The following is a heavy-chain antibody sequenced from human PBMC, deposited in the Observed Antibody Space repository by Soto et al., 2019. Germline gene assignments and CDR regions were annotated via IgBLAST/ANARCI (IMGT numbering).Heavy chain of an antibody. CDR3: ARDSVIRPSYGMDV. Sequence: EGQLMESGGGLVQPGGSLRLSCAASGFTVSSNYMNWVRQAPGKGLEWVSVIYSGGSTYSADSVKGRFIISRNNTKNTLYLQMNSMRAVDTAVYYCARDSVIRPSYGMDVWGHGTTVTVSS. CDR1: GFTVSSNY. J-gene: IGHJ6*02. CDR2: IYSGGST. V-gene: IGHV3-66*01.